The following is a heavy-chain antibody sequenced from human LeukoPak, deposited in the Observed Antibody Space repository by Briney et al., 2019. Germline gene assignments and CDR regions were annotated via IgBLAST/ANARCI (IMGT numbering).Heavy chain of an antibody. Sequence: GGSLRLSCAASGFTFSSYWMHWVRHAPGKGLVWVSRINTDGSSTSYADSVKGRFTISRDNAKNTLYLQMNSLRAEDTAVYYCARDGAAGTGENWFDPWGQGTLVTVSS. J-gene: IGHJ5*02. CDR3: ARDGAAGTGENWFDP. CDR1: GFTFSSYW. CDR2: INTDGSST. V-gene: IGHV3-74*01. D-gene: IGHD6-13*01.